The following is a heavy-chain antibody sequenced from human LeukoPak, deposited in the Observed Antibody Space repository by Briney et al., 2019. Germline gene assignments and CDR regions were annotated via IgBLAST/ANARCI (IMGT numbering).Heavy chain of an antibody. D-gene: IGHD2-15*01. Sequence: ASVKVSCKASGYTFTSYDINWVRQATGQGLEWMGWMNPNSGNTGYAQKFQGRVTMTRNTSISTAYMELSSLRSEDTAVNYCARIDGCSGGSCYPEDYWGQGTLVTVSS. V-gene: IGHV1-8*01. CDR3: ARIDGCSGGSCYPEDY. J-gene: IGHJ4*02. CDR1: GYTFTSYD. CDR2: MNPNSGNT.